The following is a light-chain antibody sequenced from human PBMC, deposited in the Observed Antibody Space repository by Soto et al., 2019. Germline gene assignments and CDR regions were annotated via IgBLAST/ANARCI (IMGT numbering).Light chain of an antibody. Sequence: IVLTHSPATLSLSPWERATLSCRASQSVSSYLAWYQQKPGQAPRLLIYDASNRATGIPARFSGSGSGTDFTLTISSLEPEDFAVYYCQQRSNWPPITFGQGTRLEI. CDR1: QSVSSY. J-gene: IGKJ5*01. CDR3: QQRSNWPPIT. CDR2: DAS. V-gene: IGKV3-11*01.